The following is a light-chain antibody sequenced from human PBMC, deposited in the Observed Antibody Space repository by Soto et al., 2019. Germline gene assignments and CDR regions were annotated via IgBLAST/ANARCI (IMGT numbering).Light chain of an antibody. CDR1: SSNIGAGYD. CDR2: GNN. CDR3: QSYDSSLSGYV. V-gene: IGLV1-40*01. Sequence: QSVLTQPPSVSGAPGQRATISCTGRSSNIGAGYDVHWYQQLPGTAPKLLIYGNNNRPSGVPDRFSGSKSGTSASLAITGLQAEDEADYYCQSYDSSLSGYV. J-gene: IGLJ1*01.